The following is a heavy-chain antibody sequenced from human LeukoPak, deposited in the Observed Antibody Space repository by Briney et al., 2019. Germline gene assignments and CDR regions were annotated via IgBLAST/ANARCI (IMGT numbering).Heavy chain of an antibody. CDR2: IYPGDSDT. CDR1: GYSFTSYW. CDR3: ARVGAEGMATIVGFPWDY. D-gene: IGHD5-24*01. V-gene: IGHV5-51*01. J-gene: IGHJ4*02. Sequence: GESLKISCKGSGYSFTSYWIGWVRQMPGKGLEWMGIIYPGDSDTRYSPSFQGQVTISADKSISTAYLQWSSLKASDTAMYYCARVGAEGMATIVGFPWDYWGQGTLVTVSS.